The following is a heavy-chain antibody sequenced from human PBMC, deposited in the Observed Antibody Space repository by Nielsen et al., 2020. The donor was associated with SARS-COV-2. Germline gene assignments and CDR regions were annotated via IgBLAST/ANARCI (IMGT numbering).Heavy chain of an antibody. CDR2: ISAYNGNT. J-gene: IGHJ6*02. Sequence: ASVKVSCKASGGTFSSYAISWVRQAPGQGLEWMGWISAYNGNTNYAQKLQGRVTMTTDTSTSTAYMELRSLRSDDTVVYYCARAETGQVDGMDVWGQGTTVTVSS. D-gene: IGHD1-26*01. V-gene: IGHV1-18*01. CDR1: GGTFSSYA. CDR3: ARAETGQVDGMDV.